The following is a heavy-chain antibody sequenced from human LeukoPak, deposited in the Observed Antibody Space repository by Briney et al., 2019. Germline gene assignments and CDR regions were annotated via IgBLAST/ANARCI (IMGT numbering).Heavy chain of an antibody. J-gene: IGHJ3*02. CDR3: ATTGSAYVGFDI. CDR2: IKEDGSDK. CDR1: GFTFSTYW. Sequence: GGSLRLSCVASGFTFSTYWMSWVRQAPGKGLEWVANIKEDGSDKYYVDTVKGRFTVSRDNAKKSLYLQMNGLRAEDTALYYCATTGSAYVGFDIWGEGTMVTVPS. V-gene: IGHV3-7*01. D-gene: IGHD5-12*01.